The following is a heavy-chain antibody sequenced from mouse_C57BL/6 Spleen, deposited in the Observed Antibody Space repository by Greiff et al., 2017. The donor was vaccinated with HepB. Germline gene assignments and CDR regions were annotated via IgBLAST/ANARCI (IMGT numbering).Heavy chain of an antibody. V-gene: IGHV1-22*01. Sequence: LXESGPELVKPGASVKMSCKASGYTFTDYNMHWVKQSHGKSLEWIGYINPNNGGTSYNQKFKGKATLTVNKSSSTAYMELRSLTSEDSAVYYCAGGNYGFAYWGQGTLVTVSA. CDR2: INPNNGGT. CDR3: AGGNYGFAY. CDR1: GYTFTDYN. D-gene: IGHD2-1*01. J-gene: IGHJ3*01.